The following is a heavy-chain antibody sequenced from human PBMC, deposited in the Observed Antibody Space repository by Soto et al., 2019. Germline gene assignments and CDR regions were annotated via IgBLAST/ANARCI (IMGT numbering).Heavy chain of an antibody. Sequence: GGSLRLSCAGSGFSLSTYSMNWVRQAPGKGLEWVAVVSHDGRNTHYADSVKGRFTISRDSSKNTVSLEMTSLRAEDTAVYYCAKGGRQWLVTSDFNYWGQGALVTVSS. CDR3: AKGGRQWLVTSDFNY. CDR2: VSHDGRNT. D-gene: IGHD6-19*01. CDR1: GFSLSTYS. V-gene: IGHV3-30*18. J-gene: IGHJ4*02.